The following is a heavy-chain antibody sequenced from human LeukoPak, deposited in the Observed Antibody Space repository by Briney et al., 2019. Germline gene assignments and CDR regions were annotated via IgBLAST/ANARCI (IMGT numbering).Heavy chain of an antibody. CDR1: GFTFSDYY. Sequence: GGSLRLSCAASGFTFSDYYMNWLRQAPGRGLEWVSYISSGASTIYYADSVKGRFTISRDNAKNSLYLQMNSLRAEDTAVYYCAKVRPQVVVVAATDYWGQGTLVTVSS. V-gene: IGHV3-11*01. D-gene: IGHD2-15*01. CDR2: ISSGASTI. J-gene: IGHJ4*02. CDR3: AKVRPQVVVVAATDY.